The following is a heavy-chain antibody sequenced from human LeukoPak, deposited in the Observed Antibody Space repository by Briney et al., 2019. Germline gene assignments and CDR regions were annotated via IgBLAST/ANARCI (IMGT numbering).Heavy chain of an antibody. CDR1: GYSISSGYY. V-gene: IGHV4-38-2*02. J-gene: IGHJ3*02. CDR3: ARDENAFDI. Sequence: RSSETLSLTCTVSGYSISSGYYWGWIRQPPGKGLEWIGSIYHSGSTYYNPSLKSRVTISVDTSKNQFSLKLSSVTAADTAVYYCARDENAFDIWGQGTMVTVSS. CDR2: IYHSGST.